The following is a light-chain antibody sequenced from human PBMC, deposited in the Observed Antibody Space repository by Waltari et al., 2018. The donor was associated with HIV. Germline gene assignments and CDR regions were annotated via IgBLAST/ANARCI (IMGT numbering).Light chain of an antibody. CDR2: GAS. CDR1: QSVSSSY. CDR3: QQYGGSRT. Sequence: EIVLTQSPGTLSLSPGERATLSCRASQSVSSSYLAWYQQKPGQAPRLLIYGASSRATGIPDRFIGSGSGSGTDFTLTISRLEPEDFAVYYCQQYGGSRTFGQGTKVEIK. J-gene: IGKJ1*01. V-gene: IGKV3-20*01.